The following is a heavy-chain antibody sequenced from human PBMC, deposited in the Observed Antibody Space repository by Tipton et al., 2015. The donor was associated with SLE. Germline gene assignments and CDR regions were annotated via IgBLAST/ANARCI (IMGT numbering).Heavy chain of an antibody. V-gene: IGHV5-51*01. Sequence: QLVQSGPEVKRPGESLKISCKASGYSFSNNWIGWVRQVPGKGPEWVALIYPGGSDTTYSPSFQGQVTISADKSINTAYLQWTSMRASDSAMYYCARHHNQAFDYWGQGSLVTVSS. J-gene: IGHJ4*02. D-gene: IGHD1-14*01. CDR2: IYPGGSDT. CDR1: GYSFSNNW. CDR3: ARHHNQAFDY.